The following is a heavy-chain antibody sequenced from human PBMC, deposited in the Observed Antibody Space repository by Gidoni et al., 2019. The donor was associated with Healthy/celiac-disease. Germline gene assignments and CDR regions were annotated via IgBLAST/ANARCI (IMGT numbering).Heavy chain of an antibody. CDR2: INPSGGST. CDR1: GYPFTSYN. Sequence: QVQLVQSGAEVKKPAASLKVSCEASGYPFTSYNIPWVRQAPGQGLEWMGIINPSGGSTSYAQKFQGRVTMTRDTSTSTVYMELSSLRSEDTAVYYCARDLTGTTERVLYYYYGMDVWGQGTTVTVSS. D-gene: IGHD1-7*01. CDR3: ARDLTGTTERVLYYYYGMDV. J-gene: IGHJ6*02. V-gene: IGHV1-46*03.